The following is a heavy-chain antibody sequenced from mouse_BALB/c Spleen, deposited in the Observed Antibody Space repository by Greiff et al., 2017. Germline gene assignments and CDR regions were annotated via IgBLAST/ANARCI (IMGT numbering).Heavy chain of an antibody. CDR2: INPSNGRT. Sequence: QVQLQQSGAELVTPGASVKLSCKASGYTFTSYWMYWVKQRPGQGLEWIGEINPSNGRTNYNEKFKSKATLTVDKSSSTAYMQLSSLTSEDSAVYYCTRLVDYAMDYWGQGTSVTVSS. J-gene: IGHJ4*01. CDR1: GYTFTSYW. CDR3: TRLVDYAMDY. D-gene: IGHD1-1*01. V-gene: IGHV1S81*02.